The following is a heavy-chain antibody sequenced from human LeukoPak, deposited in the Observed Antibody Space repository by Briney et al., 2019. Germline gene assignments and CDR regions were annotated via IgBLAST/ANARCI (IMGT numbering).Heavy chain of an antibody. Sequence: SETLSLTCTVSGGSVRRGNYYWTWIRQPAGSGLEWIGRIYTSGTTDYNPSLRTRVTISVDASRNQFSLKLSSVTAADTAVYYCAREIYGPMDVWGQGTTVTVSS. J-gene: IGHJ6*02. CDR1: GGSVRRGNYY. D-gene: IGHD3-3*01. V-gene: IGHV4-61*02. CDR2: IYTSGTT. CDR3: AREIYGPMDV.